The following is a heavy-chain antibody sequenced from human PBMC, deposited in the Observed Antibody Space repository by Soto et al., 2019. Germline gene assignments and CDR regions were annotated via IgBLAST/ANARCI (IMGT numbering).Heavy chain of an antibody. CDR1: GDSISTRGYY. CDR2: IYYRGIT. D-gene: IGHD3-9*01. J-gene: IGHJ4*02. Sequence: SETLSLTCTVSGDSISTRGYYWGWIRQPPLKGLEWIEAIYYRGITYNNPSHCSRLTIAVDTSNNQFSLQLRSVTAADTAVYYCARHYDILTSYAYFDSWGQGTLVTVSS. V-gene: IGHV4-39*01. CDR3: ARHYDILTSYAYFDS.